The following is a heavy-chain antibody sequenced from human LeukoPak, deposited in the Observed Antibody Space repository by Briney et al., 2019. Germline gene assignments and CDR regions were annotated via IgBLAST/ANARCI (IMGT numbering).Heavy chain of an antibody. CDR1: GFTFSSYS. CDR2: IKQDGSEK. CDR3: AREGYYGMDV. J-gene: IGHJ6*02. V-gene: IGHV3-7*01. Sequence: GGSLRLSCVASGFTFSSYSMSWVRQAPGKGLEWVANIKQDGSEKYYVDSVKGRFTISRDNAKNSLYLQMNSLRAEDTAVYYCAREGYYGMDVWGQGTTVTVSS.